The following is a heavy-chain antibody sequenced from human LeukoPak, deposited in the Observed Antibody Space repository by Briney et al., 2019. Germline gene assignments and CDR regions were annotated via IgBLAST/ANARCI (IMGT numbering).Heavy chain of an antibody. V-gene: IGHV1-2*02. CDR3: ARVFDNWNYGRYAEYFQH. J-gene: IGHJ1*01. Sequence: SVKVSCKASGYTFTGYHIHWVRQAPGQGLEWMGWINPNSGGTNYAQKFQGRVTMTRDTSISTAYMELTRLRSDDTAVYFCARVFDNWNYGRYAEYFQHWGQGTLVTVSS. CDR2: INPNSGGT. CDR1: GYTFTGYH. D-gene: IGHD1-7*01.